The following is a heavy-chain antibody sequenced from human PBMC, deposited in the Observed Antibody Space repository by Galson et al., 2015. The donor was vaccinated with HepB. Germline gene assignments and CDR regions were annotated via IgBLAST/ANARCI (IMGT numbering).Heavy chain of an antibody. J-gene: IGHJ4*02. CDR3: VRGQEKDFWSNYLGWPVHGGFDY. CDR1: GFPFSSYW. CDR2: TSSDEPTT. D-gene: IGHD3-3*01. V-gene: IGHV3-74*01. Sequence: SLRLSCAASGFPFSSYWMHWVRQAPGKGLVWVSQTSSDEPTTNYADSVRGRFTISRDNAKNTLSLQMNSLRAEDTAVYYCVRGQEKDFWSNYLGWPVHGGFDYWGQGALVSVSS.